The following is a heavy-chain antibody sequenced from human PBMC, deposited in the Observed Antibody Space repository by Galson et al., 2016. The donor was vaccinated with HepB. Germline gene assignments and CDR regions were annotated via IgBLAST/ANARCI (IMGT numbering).Heavy chain of an antibody. J-gene: IGHJ6*02. CDR2: INHSGST. D-gene: IGHD3-10*01. Sequence: ETLSLTCAVYSGSFSGYYWSWIRQPPGKGLEWIGDINHSGSTNYNPSLKSRVTISADTSKNQVSLKLTSVTAADTAAYYCARGGVGRYNAMDVWGQGTTVIVAS. CDR1: SGSFSGYY. CDR3: ARGGVGRYNAMDV. V-gene: IGHV4-34*01.